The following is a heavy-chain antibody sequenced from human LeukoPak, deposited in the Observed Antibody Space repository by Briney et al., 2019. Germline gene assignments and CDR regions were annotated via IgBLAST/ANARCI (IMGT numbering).Heavy chain of an antibody. V-gene: IGHV1-18*01. Sequence: GASVKVSCKASGYTFTSYGISWVRQAPGQGLEWMGWISAYNGNTNYAQKLQGRVTMTTDTSTSTAYMELRSLRSDDTAVYYCARDLLVGGWYISIDYYYYGMDVWGQGTTVTVSS. CDR2: ISAYNGNT. D-gene: IGHD6-19*01. J-gene: IGHJ6*02. CDR1: GYTFTSYG. CDR3: ARDLLVGGWYISIDYYYYGMDV.